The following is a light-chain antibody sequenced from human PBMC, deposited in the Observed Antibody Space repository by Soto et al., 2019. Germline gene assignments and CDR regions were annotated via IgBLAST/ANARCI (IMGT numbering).Light chain of an antibody. V-gene: IGKV1-5*03. CDR3: QQYNSYSPLP. Sequence: IHMTQSPSTLSASVVDRVTITCRASQSISSWLAWYQQKPGKAPKLLIYKASSLESGVPSRFSGSGSGTEFNLTISSLQPDDFATYYCQQYNSYSPLPFGQGTKV. J-gene: IGKJ1*01. CDR2: KAS. CDR1: QSISSW.